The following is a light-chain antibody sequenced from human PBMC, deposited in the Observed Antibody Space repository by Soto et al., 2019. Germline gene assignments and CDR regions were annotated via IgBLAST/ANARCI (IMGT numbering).Light chain of an antibody. V-gene: IGLV2-14*01. CDR2: EVT. J-gene: IGLJ7*01. Sequence: QSVLTEPASVSGSPGQSITISCTGTSSDVGAYNYVSWYQHHLGKVPKLLIYEVTNRPSGVSDRFSGSKSGNTASLTISGLQAEDEADYYYSSKRDSSTLFVFGTGTQLTVL. CDR1: SSDVGAYNY. CDR3: SSKRDSSTLFV.